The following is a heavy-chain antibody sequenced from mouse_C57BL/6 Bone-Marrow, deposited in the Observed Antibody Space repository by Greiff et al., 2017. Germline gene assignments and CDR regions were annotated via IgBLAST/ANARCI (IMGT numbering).Heavy chain of an antibody. Sequence: QVHVKQLGAELVKPGASVKLSCKASGYTFTSYWMHWVKQRPGQGLEWIGMIHPNSGSTNYNEKFKSKATLTVDKSSSTAYMQLSSLTSEDSAVYYCASHYRSLTCWGQGTTLTVSS. D-gene: IGHD2-14*01. V-gene: IGHV1-64*01. J-gene: IGHJ2*01. CDR1: GYTFTSYW. CDR3: ASHYRSLTC. CDR2: IHPNSGST.